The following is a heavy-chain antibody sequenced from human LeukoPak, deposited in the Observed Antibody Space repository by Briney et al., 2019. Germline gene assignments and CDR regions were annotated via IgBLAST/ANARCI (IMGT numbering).Heavy chain of an antibody. CDR2: IRHDGSSR. D-gene: IGHD5-24*01. Sequence: GGSLRLSCAASAFTFSTYGMHWVRQAPGKGLEWVAFIRHDGSSRFHADSVKGRFTISRDNSKNTLFLQMNSLRAGDTAVYYCAKDRGMSTISPYYFDYWGQGTLVTVSS. CDR3: AKDRGMSTISPYYFDY. CDR1: AFTFSTYG. J-gene: IGHJ4*02. V-gene: IGHV3-30*02.